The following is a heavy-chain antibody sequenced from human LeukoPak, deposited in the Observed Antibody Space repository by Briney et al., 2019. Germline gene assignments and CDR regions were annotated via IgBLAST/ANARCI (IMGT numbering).Heavy chain of an antibody. V-gene: IGHV3-53*01. CDR3: ARDWGDGYTSDAFDI. CDR1: GFTVSSNY. CDR2: IYSGGST. D-gene: IGHD5-24*01. Sequence: PGGSLRLSCAASGFTVSSNYMSWVRQAPGKGLECVSVIYSGGSTYYADSVKGRFTISRDNSKNTLYLQMNSLRAEDTAVYYCARDWGDGYTSDAFDIWGQGTMVTVSS. J-gene: IGHJ3*02.